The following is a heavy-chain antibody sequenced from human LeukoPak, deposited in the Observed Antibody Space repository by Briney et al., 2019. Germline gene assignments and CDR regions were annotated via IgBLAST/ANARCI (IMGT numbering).Heavy chain of an antibody. CDR1: GGSIGIYY. V-gene: IGHV4-4*07. CDR3: AREISGTYYNPLGYMDV. D-gene: IGHD3-10*01. J-gene: IGHJ6*03. Sequence: SETLSLTCTVSGGSIGIYYWNWIRQPAGKGLEWIGRIFTSGIANYNPSLKSRVTMSVDTSKNQFTLNLSSVTAADTAVYYCAREISGTYYNPLGYMDVWGKGTTVTVSS. CDR2: IFTSGIA.